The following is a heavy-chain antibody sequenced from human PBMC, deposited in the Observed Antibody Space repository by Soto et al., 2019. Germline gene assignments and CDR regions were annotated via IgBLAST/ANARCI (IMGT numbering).Heavy chain of an antibody. V-gene: IGHV1-69*01. CDR1: GGTFSSYA. CDR2: IIPIFGTA. D-gene: IGHD1-20*01. CDR3: ARPYHWNDVSWVHYYYYGMDV. J-gene: IGHJ6*02. Sequence: QVQLVQSGAEVKKPGSSVKVSCKASGGTFSSYAISWVRQAPGQGLEWMGGIIPIFGTANYAQKFQGRVTITADESTSTAYMELSSLRSEDTAVYYCARPYHWNDVSWVHYYYYGMDVWGQGTTVTVSS.